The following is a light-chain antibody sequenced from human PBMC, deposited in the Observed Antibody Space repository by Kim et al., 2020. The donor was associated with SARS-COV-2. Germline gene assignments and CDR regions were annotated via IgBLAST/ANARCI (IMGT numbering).Light chain of an antibody. J-gene: IGLJ2*01. CDR2: DVS. Sequence: GQSITISCTGTRGDVGAYNYDFWYQQYPGEAPKVMIYDVSKRPSGVSYRFSGSKSGNTASLTISGLQAEDEAHYYCSSYTRSNTVLFGGGTKLTVL. V-gene: IGLV2-14*04. CDR3: SSYTRSNTVL. CDR1: RGDVGAYNY.